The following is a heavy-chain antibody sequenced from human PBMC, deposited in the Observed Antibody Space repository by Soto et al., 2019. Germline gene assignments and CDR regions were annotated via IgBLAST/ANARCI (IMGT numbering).Heavy chain of an antibody. J-gene: IGHJ4*02. V-gene: IGHV4-59*01. Sequence: QVQLQESGPGLVKPSSTLSLTCTVSSGSISPYYWSRIRQPPGKGLEWVGNIYYSGNTNYNPSLRSRVSISVDRARNQVALNLRSVTAADTAVYFGARVGGYYGDYPNFDYWGQGILVTVSS. CDR2: IYYSGNT. CDR3: ARVGGYYGDYPNFDY. CDR1: SGSISPYY. D-gene: IGHD4-17*01.